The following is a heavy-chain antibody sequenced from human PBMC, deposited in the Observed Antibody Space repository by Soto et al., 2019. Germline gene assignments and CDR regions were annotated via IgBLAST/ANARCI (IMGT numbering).Heavy chain of an antibody. CDR3: ARVGRDDCSSTSCFDY. Sequence: GGSLRLSCAASGFTFSSYSMNWVRQAPGKGLEWVSSISSSSSYIYYADSVKGRFTISRDNAKNSLYLQMNSLRAEDTAVYYCARVGRDDCSSTSCFDYWGQGTLVTVSS. CDR1: GFTFSSYS. CDR2: ISSSSSYI. D-gene: IGHD2-2*01. J-gene: IGHJ4*02. V-gene: IGHV3-21*01.